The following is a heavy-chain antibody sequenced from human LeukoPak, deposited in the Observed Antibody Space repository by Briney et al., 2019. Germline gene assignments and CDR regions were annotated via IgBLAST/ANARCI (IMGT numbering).Heavy chain of an antibody. CDR2: INHSGST. CDR3: ARVTRSGGWEFSDY. V-gene: IGHV4-34*01. Sequence: SETLSLTCAVYGGSFSGYYWSWIRQPPGKGLEWIGEINHSGSTNYNPSLESRVTISVDTSKNQFSLKLSSVTAADTAVYYCARVTRSGGWEFSDYWGQGTLVTVSS. J-gene: IGHJ4*02. D-gene: IGHD3-10*01. CDR1: GGSFSGYY.